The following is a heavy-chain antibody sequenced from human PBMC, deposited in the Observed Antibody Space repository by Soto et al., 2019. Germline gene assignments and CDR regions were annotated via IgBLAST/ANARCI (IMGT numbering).Heavy chain of an antibody. V-gene: IGHV3-74*01. CDR3: AGDSSGYSYDAFAI. CDR2: INSDGTGT. J-gene: IGHJ3*02. CDR1: RFTFSTYW. Sequence: EVQLVESGGGLVQPGGSLRLSCAASRFTFSTYWMHWVRQAPGKGLVLVSRINSDGTGTSYADSVKGRINISRDNAKNTLYLQMDSLRSEDTAVYYCAGDSSGYSYDAFAIWGQGTMVTVSS. D-gene: IGHD3-22*01.